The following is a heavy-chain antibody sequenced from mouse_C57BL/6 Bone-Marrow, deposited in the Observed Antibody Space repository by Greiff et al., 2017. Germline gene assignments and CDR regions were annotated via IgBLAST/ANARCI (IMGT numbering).Heavy chain of an antibody. J-gene: IGHJ4*01. D-gene: IGHD2-14*01. CDR3: ANSMGTTRGRRAMDY. CDR2: IWRGGST. CDR1: GFSLTSYG. V-gene: IGHV2-5*01. Sequence: QVQLQQSGPGLVQPSQSLSITCTVSGFSLTSYGVHWVRQSPGKGLEWLGVIWRGGSTDYNAAFMSRLSITKDNSKSQVFFKMNSLQADDTAIYYCANSMGTTRGRRAMDYWGQGTSVTVSS.